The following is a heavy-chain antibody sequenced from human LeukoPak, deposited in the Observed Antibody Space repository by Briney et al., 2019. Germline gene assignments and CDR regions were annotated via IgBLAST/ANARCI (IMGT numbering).Heavy chain of an antibody. CDR1: GGTFSSYA. CDR3: ARDRIAVALSH. CDR2: ISAYNGNT. D-gene: IGHD6-19*01. J-gene: IGHJ4*02. V-gene: IGHV1-18*01. Sequence: SVKVSCKASGGTFSSYAISWVRQAPGQGLEWMGWISAYNGNTNYAQKLQGRVTMTTDTSTSTAYMELRSLRSDDTAVYYCARDRIAVALSHWGQGTLVTVSS.